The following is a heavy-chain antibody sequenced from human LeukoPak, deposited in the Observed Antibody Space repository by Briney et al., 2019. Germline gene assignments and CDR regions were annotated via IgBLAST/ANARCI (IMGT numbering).Heavy chain of an antibody. CDR2: MNPNSGNT. CDR3: ARGGSRGATRGEYFQH. J-gene: IGHJ1*01. V-gene: IGHV1-8*03. Sequence: ASVTVSCKASGYTFTSYDINWVRQATGQGLEWMGWMNPNSGNTGYAQKFQGRVTITRNTSISTAYMELSSLRSEDTAVYYCARGGSRGATRGEYFQHWGQGTLVTVSS. D-gene: IGHD1-26*01. CDR1: GYTFTSYD.